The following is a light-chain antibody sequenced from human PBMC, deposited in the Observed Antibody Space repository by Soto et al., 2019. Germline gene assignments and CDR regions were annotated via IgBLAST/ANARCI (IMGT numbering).Light chain of an antibody. CDR3: QPYNNWPPAYT. V-gene: IGKV3-15*01. Sequence: EIVMTQSPATLSVSPGERATLSCRASQSVSSNLAWYQQKPGQAPRLLIYGASTRATGIPARFSGSGSGTEFTLTFSSLQSEDFAVYYCQPYNNWPPAYTFGQGTKLEIK. CDR2: GAS. CDR1: QSVSSN. J-gene: IGKJ2*01.